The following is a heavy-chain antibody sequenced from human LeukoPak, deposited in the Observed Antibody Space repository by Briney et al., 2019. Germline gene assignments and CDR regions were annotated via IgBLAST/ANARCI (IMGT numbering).Heavy chain of an antibody. Sequence: PSETLSLTCTVSGGSISNTDYYWGWIRQPPGKGLEWIGSIYYTGNTYYNPSLKSRVTISVDTSKNQFSLKLTSVTAADTAVYYCARALSASGAVTQDYWGQGTLVTVSS. CDR2: IYYTGNT. J-gene: IGHJ4*02. CDR1: GGSISNTDYY. CDR3: ARALSASGAVTQDY. V-gene: IGHV4-39*07. D-gene: IGHD1-26*01.